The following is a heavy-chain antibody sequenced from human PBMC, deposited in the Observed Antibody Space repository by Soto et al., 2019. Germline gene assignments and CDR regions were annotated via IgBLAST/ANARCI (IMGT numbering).Heavy chain of an antibody. CDR2: LYYSGNT. CDR1: GASISTYY. D-gene: IGHD3-10*01. CDR3: ARGGSEGGLDV. J-gene: IGHJ6*02. V-gene: IGHV4-59*12. Sequence: QMQLQESGPGVVKPSETLSPTCTVSGASISTYYWTWIRQAPGKGLEWIGYLYYSGNTNYNPSLKSRVTTSVDTSKNHFYLTLTTPTAADTAVYFCARGGSEGGLDVWGQGTTVAVSS.